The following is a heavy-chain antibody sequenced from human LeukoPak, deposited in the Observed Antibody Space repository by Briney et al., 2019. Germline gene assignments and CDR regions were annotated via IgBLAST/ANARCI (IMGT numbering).Heavy chain of an antibody. Sequence: GGSLRLSCAASGFTFSSYAMHWVRQPPGKGLEWVAVISYDGSNKYYADSVKGRFTISRDNSKNTLYLQMNSLRAEDTAVYYCANVDTAMAIAFAYWGQGTLVTVSS. J-gene: IGHJ4*02. D-gene: IGHD5-18*01. V-gene: IGHV3-30*04. CDR1: GFTFSSYA. CDR2: ISYDGSNK. CDR3: ANVDTAMAIAFAY.